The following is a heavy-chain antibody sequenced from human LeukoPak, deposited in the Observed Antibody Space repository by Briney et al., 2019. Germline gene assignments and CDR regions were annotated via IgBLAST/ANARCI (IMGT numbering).Heavy chain of an antibody. CDR1: GYTFTSYY. J-gene: IGHJ4*02. CDR3: SRHLGNYYMAFDF. Sequence: ASVTVSCKPSGYTFTSYYIHWVRQAPGQGREWVGRINPAIAVADFAPKLQGGGSMSWESSLSTACMYLCSLRSNGTAIYYCSRHLGNYYMAFDFSGQGT. D-gene: IGHD1-26*01. CDR2: INPAIAVA. V-gene: IGHV1-2*06.